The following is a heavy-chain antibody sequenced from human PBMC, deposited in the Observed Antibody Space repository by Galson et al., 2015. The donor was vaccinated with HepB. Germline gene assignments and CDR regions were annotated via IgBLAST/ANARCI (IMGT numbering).Heavy chain of an antibody. CDR3: ARDGVVLYSNYYYYYKDV. J-gene: IGHJ6*03. CDR2: INPNSGGT. V-gene: IGHV1-2*06. Sequence: SVKVSCKASGYTFNDYYIHWVRQAPGQGPEWVGRINPNSGGTNYAQNFQGRVTMTRDTSINTAYMELSRLRSDDTAVYYCARDGVVLYSNYYYYYKDVWGKGTTVTVSS. D-gene: IGHD3-3*01. CDR1: GYTFNDYY.